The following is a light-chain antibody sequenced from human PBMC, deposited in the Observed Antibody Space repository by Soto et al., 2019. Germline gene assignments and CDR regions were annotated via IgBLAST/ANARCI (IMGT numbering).Light chain of an antibody. CDR3: QSHDSSLHASV. CDR2: GNT. J-gene: IGLJ1*01. V-gene: IGLV1-40*01. Sequence: QSVLTQPPSVSGAPGQRVTISCTGSSSNIGAGYDVHWYLQLPGTAPKLLIYGNTNRPSGVPDRFSGSTSGSSASLAITGLQAEDEADYYCQSHDSSLHASVFGTGTKLTVL. CDR1: SSNIGAGYD.